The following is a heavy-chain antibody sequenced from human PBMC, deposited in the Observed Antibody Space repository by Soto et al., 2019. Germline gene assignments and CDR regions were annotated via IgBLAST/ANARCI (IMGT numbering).Heavy chain of an antibody. V-gene: IGHV3-23*01. CDR3: TWRSGEYYDY. CDR1: GFTFTSNG. Sequence: PXESLGLSCAAPGFTFTSNGMSWVRQAPGKGLQWVSGISGSDGVTYYADSVKGRFTLARDTSKNTLCLQMNSLRAEDTAVYYCTWRSGEYYDYWGQGTLVTV. CDR2: ISGSDGVT. J-gene: IGHJ4*02. D-gene: IGHD3-22*01.